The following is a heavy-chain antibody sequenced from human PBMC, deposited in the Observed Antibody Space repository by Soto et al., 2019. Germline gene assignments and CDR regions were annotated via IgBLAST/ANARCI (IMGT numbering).Heavy chain of an antibody. Sequence: QVQLVESGGGVVQPGRSLRLSCAASGFSFSSYAMHWVSQAPGKGPEWVAVIWYDGSDKYYADSVKGRFTISRDNSKNTLYLQMNSLRAEDTAVYYCASGNGNFYGRFDSWGQGTLVSVSS. CDR3: ASGNGNFYGRFDS. CDR1: GFSFSSYA. CDR2: IWYDGSDK. D-gene: IGHD3-10*01. J-gene: IGHJ4*02. V-gene: IGHV3-33*01.